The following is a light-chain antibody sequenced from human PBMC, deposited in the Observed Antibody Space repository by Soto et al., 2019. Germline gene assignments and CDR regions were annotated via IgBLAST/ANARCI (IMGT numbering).Light chain of an antibody. CDR2: FAS. Sequence: DLQRTQLPSSLSASVGDTVTITCRASQGITDFFEGYQLKPGKAPKLLIYFASRLSSGVPARFSGSVSETEFALTISSLQLGDLRTYYCHQSYISPYTFGQGT. CDR1: QGITDF. J-gene: IGKJ2*01. V-gene: IGKV1-39*01. CDR3: HQSYISPYT.